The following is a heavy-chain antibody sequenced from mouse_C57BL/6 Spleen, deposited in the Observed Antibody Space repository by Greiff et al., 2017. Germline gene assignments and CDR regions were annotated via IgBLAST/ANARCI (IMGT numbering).Heavy chain of an antibody. CDR3: ARGRGLRHDYAMDY. V-gene: IGHV1-72*01. CDR2: IDPNSGGT. J-gene: IGHJ4*01. Sequence: VQGVESGAELVKPGASVKLSCKASGYTFTSYWMHWVKQRPGRGLEWIGRIDPNSGGTKYNEKFKSKATLTVDKPSSTAYMQLSSLTSEDSAVYYCARGRGLRHDYAMDYWGQGTSVTVSS. D-gene: IGHD2-4*01. CDR1: GYTFTSYW.